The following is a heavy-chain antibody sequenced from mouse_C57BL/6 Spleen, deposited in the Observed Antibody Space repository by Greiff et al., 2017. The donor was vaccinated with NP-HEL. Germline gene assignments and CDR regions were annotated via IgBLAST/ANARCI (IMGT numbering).Heavy chain of an antibody. CDR2: INPGSGGT. CDR3: AGGSSLYYFDY. D-gene: IGHD1-1*01. J-gene: IGHJ2*01. Sequence: VQLQESGAELVRPGTSVKVSCKASGYAFTNYLIEWVKQRPGQGLEWIGVINPGSGGTNYNEKFKGKATLTADKASSTAYMQLSSLTSGDSAVYFCAGGSSLYYFDYWGQGTTLTVSS. CDR1: GYAFTNYL. V-gene: IGHV1-54*01.